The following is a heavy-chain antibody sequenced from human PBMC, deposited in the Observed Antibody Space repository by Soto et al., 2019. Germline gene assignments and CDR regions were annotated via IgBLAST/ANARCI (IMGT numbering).Heavy chain of an antibody. D-gene: IGHD3-3*01. CDR2: ISYDGSNK. J-gene: IGHJ5*02. CDR1: GFTFSSYG. Sequence: GGSLRLSCAASGFTFSSYGMHWVRQAPGKGLERVAVISYDGSNKYYADSVKGRFTISRDNSKNTLYLQMNSLRAEDTAVYYCSRESRFLEWLSLNWFDPWGQGTLVTVSS. V-gene: IGHV3-30*03. CDR3: SRESRFLEWLSLNWFDP.